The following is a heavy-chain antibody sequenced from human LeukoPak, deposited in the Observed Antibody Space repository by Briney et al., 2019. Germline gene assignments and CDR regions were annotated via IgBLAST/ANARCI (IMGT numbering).Heavy chain of an antibody. CDR3: ARDTGGPADY. J-gene: IGHJ4*02. CDR1: GFTFSSYS. V-gene: IGHV3-21*05. D-gene: IGHD2-15*01. CDR2: ISSGSHYI. Sequence: GGSLRLSCAASGFTFSSYSMNWVRQAPGKGLEWVSYISSGSHYIHYADSVMGRFTISRDNSKNTLFLQMSSLRAEDTAVYYCARDTGGPADYWGQGTLVTVSS.